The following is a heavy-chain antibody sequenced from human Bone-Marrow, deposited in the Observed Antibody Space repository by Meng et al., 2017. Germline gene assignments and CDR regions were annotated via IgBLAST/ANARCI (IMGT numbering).Heavy chain of an antibody. CDR2: INPKSGDK. CDR1: GYTFPEEW. Sequence: VELWQSGAGVKKPGASGKVPRKASGYTFPEEWTHGVRRAPGQGLEWMGRINPKSGDKHYAQRSQGRVTMTGDTSISTAYMELSGLRSDDTAMYYCARDEDISAAGKLFGDYWGQGTLVTVSS. CDR3: ARDEDISAAGKLFGDY. V-gene: IGHV1-2*06. D-gene: IGHD6-13*01. J-gene: IGHJ4*02.